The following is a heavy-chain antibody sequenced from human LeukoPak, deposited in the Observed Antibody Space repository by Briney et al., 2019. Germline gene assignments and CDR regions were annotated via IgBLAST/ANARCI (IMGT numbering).Heavy chain of an antibody. J-gene: IGHJ4*02. CDR1: GFTFNNHW. CDR3: AKAGIDY. Sequence: GGSLRLSCAASGFTFNNHWMHWVRQVPGKGLEWVSRIDNDGSNTIYADSVKARFTISRDNSKNTLYLQMNSLRAEDTAVYYCAKAGIDYWGQGTLVTVSS. CDR2: IDNDGSNT. V-gene: IGHV3-74*01.